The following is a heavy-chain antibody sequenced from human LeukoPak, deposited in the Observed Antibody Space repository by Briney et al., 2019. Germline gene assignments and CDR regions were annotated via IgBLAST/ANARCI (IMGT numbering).Heavy chain of an antibody. V-gene: IGHV4-34*01. CDR3: ARDQGIVGATSY. Sequence: SETLSLTCAVYGGSFSGYYWSWIRQPPGKGLEWIGEINHSGSTYYNPSLKSRVTISVDTSKNQFSLKLSSVTAADTAVYYCARDQGIVGATSYWGQGTLVTVSS. CDR2: INHSGST. D-gene: IGHD1-26*01. CDR1: GGSFSGYY. J-gene: IGHJ4*02.